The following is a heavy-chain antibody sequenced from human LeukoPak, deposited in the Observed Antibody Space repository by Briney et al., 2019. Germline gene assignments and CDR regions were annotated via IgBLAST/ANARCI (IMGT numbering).Heavy chain of an antibody. Sequence: PGGSLRLSCAASGFTFDDYGMSWVRQAPGKGLEWVSGINWNGGSTDYADSVRGRFTISRDNAKNSLYLQMYNLRAEDTGLYYCARSGVTSGYYPYWGQGTLVTVSS. CDR3: ARSGVTSGYYPY. J-gene: IGHJ4*02. V-gene: IGHV3-20*04. CDR2: INWNGGST. CDR1: GFTFDDYG. D-gene: IGHD3-22*01.